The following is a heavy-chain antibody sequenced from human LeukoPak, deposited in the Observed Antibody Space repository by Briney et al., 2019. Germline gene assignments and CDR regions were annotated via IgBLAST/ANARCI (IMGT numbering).Heavy chain of an antibody. Sequence: ASVKVSCKASGYTFTGYYMHWVRQAPGQGLEWMGWINPNSGGTNYAQKFQGRVTMTRDTSISTAYMELSRLRSDDTAVYYCAKVLRHFDWLLDDYGMDVWGQGTTVTVSS. V-gene: IGHV1-2*02. J-gene: IGHJ6*02. D-gene: IGHD3-9*01. CDR1: GYTFTGYY. CDR3: AKVLRHFDWLLDDYGMDV. CDR2: INPNSGGT.